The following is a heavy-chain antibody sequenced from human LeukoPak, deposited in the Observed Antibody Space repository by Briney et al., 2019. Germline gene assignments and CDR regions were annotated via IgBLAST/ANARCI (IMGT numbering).Heavy chain of an antibody. V-gene: IGHV3-23*01. J-gene: IGHJ4*02. Sequence: PGGSLRLSCAASGFTFSSYAMSWVRQAPGQGLEWVSAISGSGGSTYYADSVKGRFTISRDNSKNTLYLQMNSLRAEDTAVYYCAKGRSEVVLAAMNYWGQGTLVTVSS. D-gene: IGHD2-15*01. CDR2: ISGSGGST. CDR1: GFTFSSYA. CDR3: AKGRSEVVLAAMNY.